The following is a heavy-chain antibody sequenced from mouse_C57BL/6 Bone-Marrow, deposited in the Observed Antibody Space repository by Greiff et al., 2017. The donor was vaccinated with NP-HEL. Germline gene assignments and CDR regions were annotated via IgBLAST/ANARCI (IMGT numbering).Heavy chain of an antibody. CDR1: GFTFSDYY. CDR3: ARQSYYGNYPAWFAY. J-gene: IGHJ3*01. CDR2: ISNGGGST. Sequence: VQVVESGGGLVQPGGSLKLSCAASGFTFSDYYMYWVRQTPEKRLEWVAYISNGGGSTYYPDTVKGRFTISRDNAKNTLYLQMSRLKSEDTAMYYCARQSYYGNYPAWFAYWGQGTLVTVSA. D-gene: IGHD2-10*01. V-gene: IGHV5-12*01.